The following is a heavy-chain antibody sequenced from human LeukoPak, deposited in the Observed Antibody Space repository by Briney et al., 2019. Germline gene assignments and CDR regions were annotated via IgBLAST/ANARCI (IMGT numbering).Heavy chain of an antibody. D-gene: IGHD6-13*01. Sequence: SGGSLRLSCAASGFTFSSYAMSWVRQAPGKGLEWVSAISGSGGSTYYADSVKGRFTISRDNAKNSLYLQMNSLRAEDTAVYYCARDFGGLQLVPYYFDFWGQGTLVSVSS. CDR3: ARDFGGLQLVPYYFDF. CDR2: ISGSGGST. J-gene: IGHJ4*02. V-gene: IGHV3-23*01. CDR1: GFTFSSYA.